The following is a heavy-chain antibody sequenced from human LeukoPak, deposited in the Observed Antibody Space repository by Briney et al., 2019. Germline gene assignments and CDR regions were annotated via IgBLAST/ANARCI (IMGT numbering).Heavy chain of an antibody. J-gene: IGHJ4*02. CDR3: ARQKVRGVIPRYYFDY. D-gene: IGHD3-10*01. CDR1: GGSISSSSYY. Sequence: SETLSLTCTVSGGSISSSSYYWGWIRQPPGKGLEWIGSIYYSGSTYYNPSLKSRVTISVDTSKNQFSLKLSSVTAADTAVYYCARQKVRGVIPRYYFDYWGQGTLVTVSS. V-gene: IGHV4-39*01. CDR2: IYYSGST.